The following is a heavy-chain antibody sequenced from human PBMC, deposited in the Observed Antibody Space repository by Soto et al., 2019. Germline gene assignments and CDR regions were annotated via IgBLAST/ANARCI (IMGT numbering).Heavy chain of an antibody. CDR1: GDTFSGYP. CDR2: IIPVFGTT. J-gene: IGHJ4*02. V-gene: IGHV1-69*18. CDR3: ARDGGFGELKY. D-gene: IGHD3-10*01. Sequence: QVQLVQSGAELKKPGSSVKVSCKASGDTFSGYPINWVRQAPGEGLEWMGRIIPVFGTTNDAHRFAGRVTFTADESTNTAYMKLRGLLSEDTAVYYCARDGGFGELKYWGPGTLVTVSS.